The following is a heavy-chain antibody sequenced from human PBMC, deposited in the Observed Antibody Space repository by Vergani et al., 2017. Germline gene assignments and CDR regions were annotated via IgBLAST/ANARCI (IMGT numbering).Heavy chain of an antibody. CDR1: GYTFTSDD. D-gene: IGHD2-8*01. V-gene: IGHV1-8*03. CDR2: MNPISGNT. J-gene: IGHJ4*02. Sequence: QVQLVQSGAEVKKPGASVKVSCKASGYTFTSDDTNWVRQATGQGLELMGWMNPISGNTGYAQNLQGRLTITRDTSVNTAYMELSSLTSEDMAVYYCVRARRTCTYDHCPRYYYDLWGQGTLVTVSS. CDR3: VRARRTCTYDHCPRYYYDL.